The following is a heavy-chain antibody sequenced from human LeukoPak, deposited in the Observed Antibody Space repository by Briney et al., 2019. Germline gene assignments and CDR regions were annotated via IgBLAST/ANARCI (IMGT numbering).Heavy chain of an antibody. CDR2: INQDGGDK. V-gene: IGHV3-7*01. D-gene: IGHD3-10*02. CDR3: AELGITMIGGV. CDR1: GFTFSNYW. J-gene: IGHJ6*04. Sequence: PGGSLRLSCAASGFTFSNYWMNWVRQAPGKGLEWVANINQDGGDKRYVDSVKGRFTISRDNAKNSLYLQMNSLRAEDTAVYYCAELGITMIGGVWGKGTTVTISS.